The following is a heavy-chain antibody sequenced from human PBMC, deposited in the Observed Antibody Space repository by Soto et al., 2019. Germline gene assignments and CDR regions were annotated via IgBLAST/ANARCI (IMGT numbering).Heavy chain of an antibody. Sequence: QVQLVQSGAEVKKPGSSVKVSCKASGVTINSFAVTWVRQAPGQGFQWLGGITPLFETTNYAPNFQGRVTITADESTTTAYMELRGLASEDTAVYYCARGYGGYFDDWGQGTLVIVSS. J-gene: IGHJ4*02. CDR3: ARGYGGYFDD. CDR2: ITPLFETT. V-gene: IGHV1-69*01. CDR1: GVTINSFA. D-gene: IGHD4-17*01.